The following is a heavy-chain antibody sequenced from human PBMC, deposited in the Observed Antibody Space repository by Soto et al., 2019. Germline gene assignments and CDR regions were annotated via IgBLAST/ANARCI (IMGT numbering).Heavy chain of an antibody. Sequence: QVQLVQSGAEVKKPGSSVKVSCKDSGGTFSSYAISWVRQAPGQGLEWMGGIIPIFGTANYAQKFQGRVTITADESTSTAYMELSSLRSEDTAVYYCAREVVAATAYYYYYGMDVWGQGTTVTVSS. J-gene: IGHJ6*02. CDR2: IIPIFGTA. CDR1: GGTFSSYA. V-gene: IGHV1-69*01. CDR3: AREVVAATAYYYYYGMDV. D-gene: IGHD2-15*01.